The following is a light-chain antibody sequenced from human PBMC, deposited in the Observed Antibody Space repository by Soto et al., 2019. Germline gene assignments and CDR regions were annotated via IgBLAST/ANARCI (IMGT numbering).Light chain of an antibody. J-gene: IGLJ3*02. V-gene: IGLV3-21*02. CDR2: DDS. Sequence: SYELTQPPSVSVAPGQTARIPCAGNNIGSKSVHWYQQKPGQAPVLVFYDDSDRPSGIPERFSGSNSGNTATLTISRVEVGDEADYYCQVWDSSTASVVFGGGTKLTVL. CDR1: NIGSKS. CDR3: QVWDSSTASVV.